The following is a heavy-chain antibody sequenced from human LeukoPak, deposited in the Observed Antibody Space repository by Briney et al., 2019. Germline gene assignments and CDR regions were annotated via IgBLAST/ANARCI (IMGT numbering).Heavy chain of an antibody. D-gene: IGHD1-26*01. J-gene: IGHJ5*02. V-gene: IGHV4-34*01. Sequence: SETLSLTCAVYGGSFSGYYWSWIRQPPGKGLEWIGEINHSGSTNYNPSLKSRVTISVDTSKNQFSLKPSSVTAADTAVYYCAASGYSGSYYGWFDPWGQGTLVTVSS. CDR1: GGSFSGYY. CDR3: AASGYSGSYYGWFDP. CDR2: INHSGST.